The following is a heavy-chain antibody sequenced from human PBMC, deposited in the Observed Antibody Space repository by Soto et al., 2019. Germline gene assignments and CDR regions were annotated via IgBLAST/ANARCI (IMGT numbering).Heavy chain of an antibody. Sequence: ESGGGVVQPGRSLRLSCAASGFTFSSYGMHWVRQAPGKGLEWVAVIWYDGSNKYYADSVKGRFTISRDNSKNTLYLQMNSLRAEDTAVYYCARDPGPAGKSYYYYYYGMDVWGQGTTVTVSS. V-gene: IGHV3-33*01. CDR3: ARDPGPAGKSYYYYYYGMDV. CDR1: GFTFSSYG. J-gene: IGHJ6*02. D-gene: IGHD2-2*01. CDR2: IWYDGSNK.